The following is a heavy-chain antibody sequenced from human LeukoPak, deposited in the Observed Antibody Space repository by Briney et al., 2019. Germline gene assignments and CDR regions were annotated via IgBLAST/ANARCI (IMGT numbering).Heavy chain of an antibody. D-gene: IGHD2-8*01. CDR2: ISSSGSTI. J-gene: IGHJ4*02. CDR1: GFTFSDYY. CDR3: ARGNLVLWSLYFGY. Sequence: GGSLRLSCAASGFTFSDYYMSWIRQAPGKGLEWVSYISSSGSTIYYADSVKGRFTISRDNAKNSLWLQMNSLRAEDTAAYYCARGNLVLWSLYFGYWGQGTLVTVSS. V-gene: IGHV3-11*01.